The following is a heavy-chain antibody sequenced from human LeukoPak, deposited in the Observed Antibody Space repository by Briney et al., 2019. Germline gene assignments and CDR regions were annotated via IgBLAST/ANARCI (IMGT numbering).Heavy chain of an antibody. J-gene: IGHJ3*02. D-gene: IGHD1-26*01. CDR2: ISSSGSTI. CDR1: GFTFSSYE. Sequence: GGSLRLSCAASGFTFSSYEMNWVRQAPGKGLEWGSYISSSGSTIYYADSVKGRFTISRDNAKNSLYLQMNSLRAEDTAVYYCARAYSGSYTRAYAFDIWGQGTMVTVSS. CDR3: ARAYSGSYTRAYAFDI. V-gene: IGHV3-48*03.